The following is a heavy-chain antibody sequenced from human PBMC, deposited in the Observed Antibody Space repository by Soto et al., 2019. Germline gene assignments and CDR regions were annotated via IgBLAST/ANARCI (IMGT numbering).Heavy chain of an antibody. V-gene: IGHV3-30*03. D-gene: IGHD2-15*01. CDR1: GFTFSSYG. J-gene: IGHJ6*02. CDR3: ASPGGYCSGGSCYDYYGMDV. Sequence: GGSLRLSCAASGFTFSSYGMHWVRQAPGKGLEWVAVISYDGSNKYYADSVKGRFTISRDNSKNTLYLQMNSLRAEDTAVYYCASPGGYCSGGSCYDYYGMDVWGQGTTVTVSS. CDR2: ISYDGSNK.